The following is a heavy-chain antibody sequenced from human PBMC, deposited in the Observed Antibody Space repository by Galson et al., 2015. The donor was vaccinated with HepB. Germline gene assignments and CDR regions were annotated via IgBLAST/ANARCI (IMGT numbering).Heavy chain of an antibody. Sequence: SLRLSCAASGFTFSSYGMHWVRQAPGKGLEWVAVISYDGSNKYYADSVKGRFTISRDNSKNTLYLQMNSLRAEDTAVYYCAKRVVKMATTYYYYYGMDVWGQGTTVTVSS. CDR2: ISYDGSNK. D-gene: IGHD5-24*01. CDR3: AKRVVKMATTYYYYYGMDV. CDR1: GFTFSSYG. V-gene: IGHV3-30*18. J-gene: IGHJ6*02.